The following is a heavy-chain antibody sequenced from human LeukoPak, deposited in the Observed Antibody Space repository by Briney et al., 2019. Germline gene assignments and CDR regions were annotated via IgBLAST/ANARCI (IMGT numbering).Heavy chain of an antibody. CDR1: GGSISSYY. Sequence: KPSETLSLTCTVSGGSISSYYWSWIRQPAGKGLEWIGRIYSSGSTNYNPSLKSRVTMSVDTSKNQFSLKLCPVTAADTAVYYCARDVVVPATANYYHYYYYMDVWGKGTAVTVSS. D-gene: IGHD2-2*01. V-gene: IGHV4-4*07. CDR3: ARDVVVPATANYYHYYYYMDV. J-gene: IGHJ6*03. CDR2: IYSSGST.